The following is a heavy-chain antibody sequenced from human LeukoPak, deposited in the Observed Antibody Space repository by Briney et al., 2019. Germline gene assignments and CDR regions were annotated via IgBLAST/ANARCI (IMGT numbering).Heavy chain of an antibody. CDR1: GFTFSDHY. J-gene: IGHJ1*01. Sequence: GGSLRLSCATSGFTFSDHYLDWVRQAPGKGLEWVGRSRNKATRYTTEYAASVKGRFTISRDDSKNSLYLHMNSLRAEDTAVYYCARDGHYDILTGYFQDWGQGTLVTVSS. CDR3: ARDGHYDILTGYFQD. V-gene: IGHV3-72*01. D-gene: IGHD3-9*01. CDR2: SRNKATRYTT.